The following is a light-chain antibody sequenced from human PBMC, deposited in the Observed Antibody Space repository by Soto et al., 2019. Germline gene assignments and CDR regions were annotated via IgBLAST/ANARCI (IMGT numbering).Light chain of an antibody. V-gene: IGLV2-23*01. CDR1: NSDVGSYNF. Sequence: QSALTQPASVSGSPGQSITISCTGTNSDVGSYNFVSWYQQHPGKAPKLMIYEAIKRPSGVSNRFSGSKSGNSASLTISGLQAADEAEYYCCSYAGSTTLVFGGGTKLTVL. J-gene: IGLJ3*02. CDR3: CSYAGSTTLV. CDR2: EAI.